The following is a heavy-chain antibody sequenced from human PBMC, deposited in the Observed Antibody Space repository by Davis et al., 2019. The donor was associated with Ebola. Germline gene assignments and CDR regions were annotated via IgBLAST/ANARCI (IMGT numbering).Heavy chain of an antibody. V-gene: IGHV4-59*12. D-gene: IGHD6-13*01. CDR2: VYYSGST. Sequence: PSGTLSLTCTVSGGSISSYYWSWIRQPPGKGLEWIGYVYYSGSTNYNPSLKSRVTISVDTSKNQFSLKLSSVTAADTAVYYCARAYSSSWYRYWGQGTLVTVSS. CDR3: ARAYSSSWYRY. CDR1: GGSISSYY. J-gene: IGHJ4*02.